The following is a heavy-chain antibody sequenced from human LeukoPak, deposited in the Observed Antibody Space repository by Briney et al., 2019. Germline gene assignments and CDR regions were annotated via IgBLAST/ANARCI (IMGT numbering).Heavy chain of an antibody. CDR3: ARLSARTQKDFDY. CDR2: IYPQDSDT. V-gene: IGHV5-51*01. Sequence: GESLKISCEGSGYSFTSYWIGWVRQMPGKGLEWMGIIYPQDSDTKYSPSFQGQVTISAGKSISTAYLQWSSLKASDTAMYYCARLSARTQKDFDYWGQGTLVTVSS. J-gene: IGHJ4*02. CDR1: GYSFTSYW. D-gene: IGHD1/OR15-1a*01.